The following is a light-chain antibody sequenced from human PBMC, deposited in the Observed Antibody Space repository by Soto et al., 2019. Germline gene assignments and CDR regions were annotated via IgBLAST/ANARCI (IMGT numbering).Light chain of an antibody. CDR3: SSYTSSSPLYF. Sequence: QSALTQPASVSGSPGQSITISCTGTSSDVGGYNYVSWYQQHPGKVPKLMIYDVSNRPSGVSNRFSGSKSGNTASLTISGLQADDEADYYCSSYTSSSPLYFFGTGTNLTVL. CDR2: DVS. J-gene: IGLJ1*01. CDR1: SSDVGGYNY. V-gene: IGLV2-14*01.